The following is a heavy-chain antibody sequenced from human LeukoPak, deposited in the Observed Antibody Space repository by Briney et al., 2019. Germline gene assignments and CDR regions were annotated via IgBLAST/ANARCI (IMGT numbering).Heavy chain of an antibody. D-gene: IGHD2-15*01. J-gene: IGHJ4*02. CDR1: GFTFSSYG. Sequence: PGGSLRLSCAASGFTFSSYGMHWVRQAPGKGLEWVAVISYDGSNKYYADSVKGRFTISRDNSKNTLYLQMNSLRAEDTAVYYCARGLMISGLDYWGQGTLVTVSS. V-gene: IGHV3-30*03. CDR3: ARGLMISGLDY. CDR2: ISYDGSNK.